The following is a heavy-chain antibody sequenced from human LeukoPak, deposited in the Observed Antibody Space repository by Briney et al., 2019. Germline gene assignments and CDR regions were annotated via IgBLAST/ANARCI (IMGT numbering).Heavy chain of an antibody. CDR1: GDSISSYY. J-gene: IGHJ4*02. CDR3: ARRKAKTPNYFDY. CDR2: IYYGGNT. Sequence: SETLSLTCTVSGDSISSYYWTWIRQPPGKGLEWIGYIYYGGNTNYNPSLKSRVTISLDTSKNQFSLKLTSVTAADTAMYYCARRKAKTPNYFDYWGQGALVTVSS. V-gene: IGHV4-59*08.